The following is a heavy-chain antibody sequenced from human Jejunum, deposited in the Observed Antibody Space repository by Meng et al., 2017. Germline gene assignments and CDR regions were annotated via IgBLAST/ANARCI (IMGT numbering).Heavy chain of an antibody. CDR2: INPSGGRT. Sequence: ASVKVSCKASGYTFNNYHMHWVRQAPGQGLEWIGQINPSGGRTTSAQKFQGRVTMTSDTSTSTVYMERSSLRSEDTAVYYCARDSGSDSPEDWGQGTLVTVSS. CDR1: GYTFNNYH. D-gene: IGHD1-26*01. J-gene: IGHJ4*02. V-gene: IGHV1-46*02. CDR3: ARDSGSDSPED.